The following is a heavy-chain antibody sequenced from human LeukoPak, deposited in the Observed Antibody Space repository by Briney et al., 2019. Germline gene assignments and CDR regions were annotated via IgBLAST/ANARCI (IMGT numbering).Heavy chain of an antibody. J-gene: IGHJ4*02. CDR2: IKQDGSEK. CDR1: GFTFSSYW. V-gene: IGHV3-7*01. CDR3: ARGVPSGVDYFDY. Sequence: RGSLRLSCAASGFTFSSYWMSWVRQAPGKGLEWVANIKQDGSEKYYVDSVKGRFTISRDNAKNSLFLQMNSLRVEDTAVYYCARGVPSGVDYFDYWGQGILVTVSS. D-gene: IGHD3-10*01.